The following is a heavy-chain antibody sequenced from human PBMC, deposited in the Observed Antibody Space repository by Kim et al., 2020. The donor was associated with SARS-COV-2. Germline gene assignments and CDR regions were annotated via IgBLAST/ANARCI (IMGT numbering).Heavy chain of an antibody. CDR2: IYYSGST. CDR3: ARDFPRSYYYGMDV. Sequence: SETLSLTCTVSGGSVSSGSYYWSWIRQTPGKGLEWIGYIYYSGSTNYNPSLKSRVTISVDTSKNQFSLKLSSVTAADTAVYYCARDFPRSYYYGMDVWGQGTTVTVSS. V-gene: IGHV4-61*01. CDR1: GGSVSSGSYY. J-gene: IGHJ6*02. D-gene: IGHD3-16*02.